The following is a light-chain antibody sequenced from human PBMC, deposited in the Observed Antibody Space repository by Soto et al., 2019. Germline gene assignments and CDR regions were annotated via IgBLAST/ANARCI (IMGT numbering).Light chain of an antibody. CDR1: QSISSY. V-gene: IGKV1-39*01. CDR3: QQTYSTPYT. Sequence: DIQMTQSPSSLSASVGDRVTITCRASQSISSYLNWYLQKPGKAPQLLIYAASSLQSGVPSRFSGSGSGTDFTLTISSLQPEEFATYFCQQTYSTPYTFGQGTKLEIK. CDR2: AAS. J-gene: IGKJ2*01.